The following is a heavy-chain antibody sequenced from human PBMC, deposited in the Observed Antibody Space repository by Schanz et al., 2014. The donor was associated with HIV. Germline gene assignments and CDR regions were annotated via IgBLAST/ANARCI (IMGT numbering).Heavy chain of an antibody. CDR3: ARHQRGSYLEALDY. J-gene: IGHJ4*02. CDR2: AHHSGST. CDR1: GDSISNTTHY. D-gene: IGHD3-10*01. Sequence: QLQLQESGPGLVKPSETLSLTCSVSGDSISNTTHYWGWIRQPPGKGLEWIGSAHHSGSTYYTPSIKSRVTISVDPSKTRVSRKLSSVTAADTAVFYCARHQRGSYLEALDYWGQGTLVTVSS. V-gene: IGHV4-39*01.